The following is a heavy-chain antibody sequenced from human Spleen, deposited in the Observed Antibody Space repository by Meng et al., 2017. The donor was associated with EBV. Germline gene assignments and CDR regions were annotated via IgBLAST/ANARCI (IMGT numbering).Heavy chain of an antibody. CDR2: IYDSGSA. V-gene: IGHV4-61*01. CDR1: GGSVSSGIYY. J-gene: IGHJ4*02. D-gene: IGHD4-17*01. Sequence: QVQLQEWGPGLVKASETLSLMSTVSGGSVSSGIYYWSWIRQPPGKGLEWIGYIYDSGSANYTPSLKSRVTISIDMSKNQFSLKLSSVTAADTAVYYCATVDYGDYEFDYWGQGTLVTVSS. CDR3: ATVDYGDYEFDY.